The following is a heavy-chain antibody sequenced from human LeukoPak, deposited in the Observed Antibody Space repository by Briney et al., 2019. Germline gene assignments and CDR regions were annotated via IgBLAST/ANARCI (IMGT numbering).Heavy chain of an antibody. Sequence: SETLSLTCTVSGGSISSGGYYWSWIRQHPGKGLEWIGYIYYSGSTYYNPSLKSRVTISVDTSKNQFSLKLSSVTAADTAVYYCARRGSLGFDPWGQGTLVTVSA. CDR3: ARRGSLGFDP. CDR1: GGSISSGGYY. J-gene: IGHJ5*02. CDR2: IYYSGST. V-gene: IGHV4-31*03.